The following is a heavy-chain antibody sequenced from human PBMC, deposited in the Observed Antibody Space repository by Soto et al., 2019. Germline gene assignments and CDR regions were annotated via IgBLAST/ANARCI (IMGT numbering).Heavy chain of an antibody. CDR3: AHAYGGRSLY. J-gene: IGHJ4*02. V-gene: IGHV2-5*02. Sequence: QITLKESGPTLVKPTQTLTLTCTFSGFSLPTDRVGVGWIRQPPGKALEWLAVIYWDYTKTYRPSLKSRLTITKDTSKNQVALTMTDMDPVDTATYYCAHAYGGRSLYWGQGTLVTVSS. CDR2: IYWDYTK. CDR1: GFSLPTDRVG. D-gene: IGHD1-26*01.